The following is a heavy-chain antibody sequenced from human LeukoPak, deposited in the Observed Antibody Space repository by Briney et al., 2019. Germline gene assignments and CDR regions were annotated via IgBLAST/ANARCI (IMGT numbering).Heavy chain of an antibody. Sequence: GGSLRLSCAASGFIFSQYSMNWVRQAPGKGLEWVSHIRSSSETFYADSVKGRFTISRDNARNSLCLQMNNLRGEDTAIYYCARDAGNSGYGCDLWGQGTLVTVSS. D-gene: IGHD5-12*01. CDR1: GFIFSQYS. CDR2: IRSSSET. V-gene: IGHV3-48*01. CDR3: ARDAGNSGYGCDL. J-gene: IGHJ5*02.